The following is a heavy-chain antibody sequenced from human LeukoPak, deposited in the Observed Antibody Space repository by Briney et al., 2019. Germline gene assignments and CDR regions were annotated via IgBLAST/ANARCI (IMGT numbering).Heavy chain of an antibody. CDR2: FDPEDGET. V-gene: IGHV1-24*01. D-gene: IGHD1-26*01. Sequence: ASVKVSCKVSGYTLTELSMHWVRQAPGKGLEWMGGFDPEDGETIYAQKFQGRVTMTEDTSTDTAYMELSSLRSEDTAVYYCARDGSESVGATEWYFDLWGRGTLVTVSS. CDR1: GYTLTELS. CDR3: ARDGSESVGATEWYFDL. J-gene: IGHJ2*01.